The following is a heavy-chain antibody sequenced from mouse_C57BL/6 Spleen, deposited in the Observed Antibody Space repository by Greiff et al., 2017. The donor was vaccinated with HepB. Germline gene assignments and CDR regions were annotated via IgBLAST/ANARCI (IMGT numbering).Heavy chain of an antibody. D-gene: IGHD4-1*01. CDR2: ISSGSSTI. V-gene: IGHV5-17*01. CDR1: GFTFSDYG. J-gene: IGHJ4*01. Sequence: EVQGVESGGGLVKPGGSLKLSCAASGFTFSDYGMHWVRQAPEKGLEWVAYISSGSSTIYYADTVKGRFTISRDNAKNTLFLQMTSLRSEDTAMYYCAKLGRKNYYAMDYWGQGTSVTVSS. CDR3: AKLGRKNYYAMDY.